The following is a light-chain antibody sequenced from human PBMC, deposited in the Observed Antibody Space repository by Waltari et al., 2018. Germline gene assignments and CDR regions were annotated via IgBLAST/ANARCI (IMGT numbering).Light chain of an antibody. V-gene: IGLV2-14*03. CDR1: SSDIGNYND. J-gene: IGLJ1*01. Sequence: QSALTQPASVSGSPGQSITISCTGTSSDIGNYNDVSWYQQHPGKAPKLMIYDVSNRPSGVSNRFSGSKSGNTASLTISGLQAEDEAVYYCSSYTSSSTLVVFGTGTKVTVL. CDR3: SSYTSSSTLVV. CDR2: DVS.